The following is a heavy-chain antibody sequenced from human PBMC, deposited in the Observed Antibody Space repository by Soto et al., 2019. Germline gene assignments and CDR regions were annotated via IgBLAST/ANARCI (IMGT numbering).Heavy chain of an antibody. CDR1: GFSLSTGGVG. D-gene: IGHD2-21*02. CDR2: LYWDNDK. J-gene: IGHJ6*02. V-gene: IGHV2-5*02. CDR3: VQSRCGGDCLRSYSSQYYYGVDV. Sequence: QITLKESGPTLVKPTQTLTLTCTFSGFSLSTGGVGVGWIRQPPGKALEWLALLYWDNDKRYSPSLKSRLTVTKDTYKNQVVLTSTNMDPVDTATYYCVQSRCGGDCLRSYSSQYYYGVDVRGQGTTVTVFS.